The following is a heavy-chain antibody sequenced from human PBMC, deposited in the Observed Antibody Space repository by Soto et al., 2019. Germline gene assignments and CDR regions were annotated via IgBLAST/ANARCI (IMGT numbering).Heavy chain of an antibody. CDR2: IYHSGST. Sequence: QLQLQESGSGLVKPSQTLSLTCAVSGGSISSGGYSWSWIRQPPGKGLEWIGYIYHSGSTYYNPSRKSRAPXSXGXXKNQFPVKLGSVHAADTAVYYCARSGGLGAVAVDYWGRGTLGTVSS. CDR3: ARSGGLGAVAVDY. V-gene: IGHV4-30-2*01. CDR1: GGSISSGGYS. J-gene: IGHJ4*02. D-gene: IGHD6-19*01.